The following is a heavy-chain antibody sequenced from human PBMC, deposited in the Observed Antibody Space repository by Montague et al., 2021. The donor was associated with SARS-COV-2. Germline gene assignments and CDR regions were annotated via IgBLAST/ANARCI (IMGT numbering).Heavy chain of an antibody. J-gene: IGHJ2*01. V-gene: IGHV4-31*03. CDR1: GGSISSGGYY. Sequence: TLSLTCTVSGGSISSGGYYWSWIRQHPGKGLEWIGYIYYSGSTYYNPSLKSRVTISVDTSKNQFSLKPSSVTAADTAVYYCARVHIVVVTAMRYFDLWGRGTLVTVSS. D-gene: IGHD2-21*02. CDR3: ARVHIVVVTAMRYFDL. CDR2: IYYSGST.